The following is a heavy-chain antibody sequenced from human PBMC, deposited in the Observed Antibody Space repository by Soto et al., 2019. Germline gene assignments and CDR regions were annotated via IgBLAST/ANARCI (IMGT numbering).Heavy chain of an antibody. CDR3: AKGSGNIRPYGMDV. V-gene: IGHV3-30-3*01. Sequence: QVQLVESGGGVVQPGRSLRLSCAASGFTFSSYAMHWVRQAPGKGLEWVAVISYDGSNKYYADSVKGRFTISRDNSKNTLYLQMNSLRAEDTAVYYCAKGSGNIRPYGMDVWGQGTTVTVSS. J-gene: IGHJ6*02. CDR2: ISYDGSNK. CDR1: GFTFSSYA.